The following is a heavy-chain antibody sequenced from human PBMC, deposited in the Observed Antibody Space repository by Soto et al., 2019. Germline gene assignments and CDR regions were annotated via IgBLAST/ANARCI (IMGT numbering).Heavy chain of an antibody. D-gene: IGHD3-22*01. CDR1: GYTFTSYY. CDR3: ARDSSGYYEIDY. Sequence: ASVNFSCKASGYTFTSYYMHWVRQAPGQGLEWMGIINPSGGSTSYAQKFQGRVTMTRDTSTSTVYMELSSLRSEDTAVYYCARDSSGYYEIDYWGQGTLVTVS. V-gene: IGHV1-46*01. J-gene: IGHJ4*02. CDR2: INPSGGST.